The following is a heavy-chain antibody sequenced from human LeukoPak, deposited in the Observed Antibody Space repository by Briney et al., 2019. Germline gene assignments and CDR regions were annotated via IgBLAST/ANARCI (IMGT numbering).Heavy chain of an antibody. J-gene: IGHJ4*02. Sequence: ASVNVSCKASGYTFTGHYMHWVRQAPGQGLEWMGWINPDSGGTNSAQKFHGRVTMTRDTSISTAYMELSRVTSDDTAVYYCARRGHGSGSYEDYWGQGTRVTVSS. CDR1: GYTFTGHY. CDR2: INPDSGGT. CDR3: ARRGHGSGSYEDY. V-gene: IGHV1-2*02. D-gene: IGHD3-10*01.